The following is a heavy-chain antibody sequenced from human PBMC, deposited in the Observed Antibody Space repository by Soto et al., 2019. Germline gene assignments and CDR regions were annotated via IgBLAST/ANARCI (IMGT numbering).Heavy chain of an antibody. V-gene: IGHV3-30-3*01. J-gene: IGHJ3*02. CDR1: GFTFSSYA. Sequence: LRLSCAASGFTFSSYAMHWVRQAPGKGLEWVAVISYDGSNKYYADSVKGRFTISRDNSKNTLYLQMNSLRAEDTAVYYCARDYSSGWYGAFDIWRQGTMVTVSS. D-gene: IGHD6-19*01. CDR3: ARDYSSGWYGAFDI. CDR2: ISYDGSNK.